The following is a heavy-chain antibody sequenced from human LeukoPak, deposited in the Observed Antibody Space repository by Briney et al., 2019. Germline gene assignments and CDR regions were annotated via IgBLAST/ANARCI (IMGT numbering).Heavy chain of an antibody. CDR2: IIPIFGTA. D-gene: IGHD6-6*01. V-gene: IGHV1-69*05. CDR3: AREGRYSSSSDY. CDR1: GYTFTAYY. J-gene: IGHJ4*02. Sequence: GASVKVSCKASGYTFTAYYMHWVRQAPGQGLEWMGRIIPIFGTANYAQKFQGRVTITTDESTSTAYMELSSLRSEDTAVYYCAREGRYSSSSDYWGQGTLVTVSS.